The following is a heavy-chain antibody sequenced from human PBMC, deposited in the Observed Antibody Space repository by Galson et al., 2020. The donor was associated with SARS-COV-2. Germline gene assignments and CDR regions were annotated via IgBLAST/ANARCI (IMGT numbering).Heavy chain of an antibody. Sequence: GESLKISCAASGFTFSSYGMHWVRQAPGKGLEWVAVISYDGSNKYYADSVKGRFTISRDNSKNTLYLQMNSLRAEDTAVYYCAKVRGGMITFGVVIGPLDYWGQGTLVTVSS. CDR1: GFTFSSYG. CDR2: ISYDGSNK. J-gene: IGHJ4*02. D-gene: IGHD3-16*02. CDR3: AKVRGGMITFGVVIGPLDY. V-gene: IGHV3-30*18.